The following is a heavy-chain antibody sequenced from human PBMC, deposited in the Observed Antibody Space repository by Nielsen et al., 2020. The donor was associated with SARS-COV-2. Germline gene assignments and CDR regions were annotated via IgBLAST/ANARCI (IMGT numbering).Heavy chain of an antibody. CDR1: GGSISSYY. Sequence: SETLSLTCTVSGGSISSYYWSWIRQPPGKGLEWIGYISNSGSTNYNPSLKSRVTISLDTSKNQLFQKLRSVTAADTAVYYCARDEIFDLYGVDVWGQGTTVIVSS. J-gene: IGHJ6*02. CDR2: ISNSGST. CDR3: ARDEIFDLYGVDV. D-gene: IGHD3-3*01. V-gene: IGHV4-59*01.